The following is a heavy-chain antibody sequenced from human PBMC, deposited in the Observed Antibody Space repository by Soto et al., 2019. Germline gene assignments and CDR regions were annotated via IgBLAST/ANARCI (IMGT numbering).Heavy chain of an antibody. CDR1: GGSISTVDYW. Sequence: QVQLQESGPGLVKPSQTLSLTCTVSGGSISTVDYWWSWIRQSPDMGLEWIGHIYDGGRTYNNPSLDSRVTMSVDTSERLLALTLSSVSAADTAVFYCASGPSCDNVDSWGQGTLVTVSS. V-gene: IGHV4-30-4*01. CDR3: ASGPSCDNVDS. D-gene: IGHD1-1*01. CDR2: IYDGGRT. J-gene: IGHJ4*02.